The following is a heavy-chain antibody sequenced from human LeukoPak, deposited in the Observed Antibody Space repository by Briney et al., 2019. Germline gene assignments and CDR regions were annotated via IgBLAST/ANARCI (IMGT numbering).Heavy chain of an antibody. CDR2: IYSGGST. Sequence: GGSLRLSCAASGFTVSSNYMSWVRQAPGKGLEWVSVIYSGGSTYYADSVKGRFTISRDNSKNTLYLQMNSLRAEDTAVYYCASSNCSGGSCYFQHWGQGTLVTVSS. V-gene: IGHV3-66*01. CDR3: ASSNCSGGSCYFQH. D-gene: IGHD2-15*01. J-gene: IGHJ1*01. CDR1: GFTVSSNY.